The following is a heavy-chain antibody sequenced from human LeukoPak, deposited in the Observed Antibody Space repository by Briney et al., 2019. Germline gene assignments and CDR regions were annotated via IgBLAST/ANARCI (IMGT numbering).Heavy chain of an antibody. CDR1: GFTFSSYA. V-gene: IGHV3-23*01. CDR2: ISGSGGST. CDR3: AKFLLGTMIVVVKPDAFDI. J-gene: IGHJ3*02. D-gene: IGHD3-22*01. Sequence: GGSLRLSCAASGFTFSSYAMSWVRQAPGKGLEWVSAISGSGGSTYYADSVKGRFTISKDNSKNMLYLQVNSLRAEDTAVYYCAKFLLGTMIVVVKPDAFDIWGQGTMVTVSS.